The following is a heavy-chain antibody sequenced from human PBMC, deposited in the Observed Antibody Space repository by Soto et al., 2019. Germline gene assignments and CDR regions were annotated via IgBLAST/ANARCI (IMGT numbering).Heavy chain of an antibody. CDR2: INHSGST. CDR1: GWSFSGYN. CDR3: ARGTWLRVSLGMDV. Sequence: XETLSLTCSVDGWSFSGYNWSWLRQPPGKGLEWIGEINHSGSTNYNPSLKSRVTISVDTSKNQFSLKLSCVTAADTAVYYGARGTWLRVSLGMDVWGHGTTVTVSS. D-gene: IGHD5-12*01. J-gene: IGHJ6*02. V-gene: IGHV4-34*01.